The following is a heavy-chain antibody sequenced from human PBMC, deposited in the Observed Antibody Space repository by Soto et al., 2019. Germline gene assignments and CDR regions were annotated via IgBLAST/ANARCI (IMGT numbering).Heavy chain of an antibody. D-gene: IGHD2-2*01. V-gene: IGHV1-69*06. J-gene: IGHJ5*02. CDR3: ARVVPAAMENWFDP. CDR1: GVTFSSYA. Sequence: GASVKVSCKASGVTFSSYAISWVRQAPGQGLEWMGGIIPIFGTANYAQKFQGRVTITADKSTSTAYMELSSLRSEDTAVYYCARVVPAAMENWFDPWGQGTLVTVSS. CDR2: IIPIFGTA.